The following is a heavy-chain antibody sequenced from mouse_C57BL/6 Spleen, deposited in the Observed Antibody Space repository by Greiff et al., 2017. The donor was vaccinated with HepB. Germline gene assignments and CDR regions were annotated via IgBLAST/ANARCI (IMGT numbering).Heavy chain of an antibody. CDR3: ARDYGSSLGFDY. Sequence: VQRVESGPELVKPGASVKISCKASGYAFSSSWMNWVKQRPGKGLEWIGRIYPGDGDTNYNGKFKGKATLTADKSSSTAYMQLSSLTSEDSAVYFCARDYGSSLGFDYWGQGTTLTVSS. J-gene: IGHJ2*01. CDR1: GYAFSSSW. V-gene: IGHV1-82*01. CDR2: IYPGDGDT. D-gene: IGHD1-1*01.